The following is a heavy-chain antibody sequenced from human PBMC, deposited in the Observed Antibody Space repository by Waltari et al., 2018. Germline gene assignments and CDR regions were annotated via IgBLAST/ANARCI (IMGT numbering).Heavy chain of an antibody. D-gene: IGHD4-17*01. CDR3: ARDATAARLGAMGV. J-gene: IGHJ6*01. CDR1: GFSFSDYH. CDR2: SFGSVLVT. Sequence: QVQLVEFGGGLVKPGGSLRLSCAASGFSFSDYHMYWIRQAPGKGLELVAFSFGSVLVTNYVESVRVRFTISRDNAKKTLYRQMNSLRADETAVYYCARDATAARLGAMGVWGQGTTVIVSS. V-gene: IGHV3-11*06.